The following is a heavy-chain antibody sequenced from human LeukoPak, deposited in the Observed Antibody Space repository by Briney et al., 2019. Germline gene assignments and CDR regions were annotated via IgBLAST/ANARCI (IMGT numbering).Heavy chain of an antibody. J-gene: IGHJ5*02. CDR2: ISSSSSYI. Sequence: GGSLRLSCAASGFTFSSYSMNWVRQAPGKGLEWVSSISSSSSYIYYADSVKGRFTISRDNAKNSLYLQMNSLRAEDTAVYYCARDAGYSSSWDNWFDPWGQGTLVTVSS. CDR3: ARDAGYSSSWDNWFDP. CDR1: GFTFSSYS. V-gene: IGHV3-21*01. D-gene: IGHD6-13*01.